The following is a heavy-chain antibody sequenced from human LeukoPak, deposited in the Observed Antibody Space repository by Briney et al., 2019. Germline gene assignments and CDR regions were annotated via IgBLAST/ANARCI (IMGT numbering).Heavy chain of an antibody. J-gene: IGHJ3*02. D-gene: IGHD3-9*01. CDR2: IIPIFGTA. CDR3: ARILRYDILTGYYNDAFDI. Sequence: ASVKVSCKASGGTFSSYAISWVRQAPGQGLEWMGGIIPIFGTANYAQKFQGRVTITADESTSTAYMELSSLRSEDTAVYYCARILRYDILTGYYNDAFDIWGQGTMVTVSS. CDR1: GGTFSSYA. V-gene: IGHV1-69*13.